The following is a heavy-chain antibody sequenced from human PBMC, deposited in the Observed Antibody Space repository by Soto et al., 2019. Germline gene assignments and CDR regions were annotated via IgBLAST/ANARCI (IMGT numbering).Heavy chain of an antibody. CDR3: AKDRGRNWFYFDY. J-gene: IGHJ4*02. CDR2: ISNSSVTT. D-gene: IGHD3-9*01. Sequence: EVQLLESGGGLVQPGGSLRLSCVASGFTLSNYAMSWIRQAPGKGLEWVSAISNSSVTTYYADSVKGRFTISRDNSKSTLYLQMNSLRAEDTAVYYCAKDRGRNWFYFDYWGQGILVTVSS. CDR1: GFTLSNYA. V-gene: IGHV3-23*01.